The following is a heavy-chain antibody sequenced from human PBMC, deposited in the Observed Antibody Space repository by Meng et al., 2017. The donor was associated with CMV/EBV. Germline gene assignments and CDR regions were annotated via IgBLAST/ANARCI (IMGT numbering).Heavy chain of an antibody. V-gene: IGHV3-21*01. D-gene: IGHD5-12*01. J-gene: IGHJ6*02. Sequence: GGSLRPSCAASGFTFSSYSMNWVRQAPGKGLEWVSSISSSRSYIYYADSVKGRFTISRDNAKNSLYLQMNSRRAEDTAVYYCARVWGKWLPKEYGMDVWGQGTTVTVSS. CDR2: ISSSRSYI. CDR1: GFTFSSYS. CDR3: ARVWGKWLPKEYGMDV.